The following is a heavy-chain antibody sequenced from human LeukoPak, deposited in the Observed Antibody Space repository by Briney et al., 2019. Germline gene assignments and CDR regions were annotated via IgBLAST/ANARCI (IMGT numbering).Heavy chain of an antibody. V-gene: IGHV3-73*01. D-gene: IGHD6-13*01. J-gene: IGHJ4*02. CDR2: IRNKADSYAT. CDR3: TSRRISAAANPFDY. CDR1: GFTFSAST. Sequence: GGSLRLSCAASGFTFSASTMHWVRQASGKGLEWVGRIRNKADSYATAYAASMKGRFTISRDDSKNTAYLQMNSLKTEDTAVYYCTSRRISAAANPFDYWGQGTLVTVSS.